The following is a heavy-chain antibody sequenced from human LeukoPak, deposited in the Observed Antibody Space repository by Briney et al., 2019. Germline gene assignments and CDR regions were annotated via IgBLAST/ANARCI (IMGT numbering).Heavy chain of an antibody. Sequence: SETLSLTCTVSGGSISSYYWSWIRQPPGKGLEWIGYIYYSGSTNYNPSLKSRVTISVDKSKNQFSLKLSSVIAADTAMYYCARVGGSNYYYYGMDVWGQGTTVTVSS. CDR3: ARVGGSNYYYYGMDV. CDR1: GGSISSYY. D-gene: IGHD2-15*01. J-gene: IGHJ6*02. CDR2: IYYSGST. V-gene: IGHV4-59*01.